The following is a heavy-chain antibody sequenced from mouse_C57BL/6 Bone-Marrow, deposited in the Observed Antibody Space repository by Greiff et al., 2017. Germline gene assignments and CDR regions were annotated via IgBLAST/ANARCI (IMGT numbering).Heavy chain of an antibody. V-gene: IGHV5-4*01. CDR3: ARDVGELGFYGFAY. Sequence: DVHLVESGGGLVKPGGSLKLSCAASGFTFSSSAMSWVRQTPEKRLEWVATISDGGSYTDYPDNVKGRFPISRDNAKNNLYLQRSHLKSEDTAMYYWARDVGELGFYGFAYWGQGTLVTVSA. CDR2: ISDGGSYT. CDR1: GFTFSSSA. J-gene: IGHJ3*01. D-gene: IGHD4-1*01.